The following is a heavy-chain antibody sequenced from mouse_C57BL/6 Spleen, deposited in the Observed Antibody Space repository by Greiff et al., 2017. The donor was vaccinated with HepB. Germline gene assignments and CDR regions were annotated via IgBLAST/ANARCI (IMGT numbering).Heavy chain of an antibody. V-gene: IGHV1-76*01. CDR2: IYPGSGNT. J-gene: IGHJ2*01. D-gene: IGHD1-1*01. CDR3: AREGAYYYGSSYVDDFDY. Sequence: QVHVKQSGAELVRPGASVKLSCKASGYTFTDYYINWVKQRPGQGLEWIARIYPGSGNTYYNEKFKGKATLTAEKSSSTAYMQLSSLTSEDSAVYFCAREGAYYYGSSYVDDFDYWGQGTTLTVSS. CDR1: GYTFTDYY.